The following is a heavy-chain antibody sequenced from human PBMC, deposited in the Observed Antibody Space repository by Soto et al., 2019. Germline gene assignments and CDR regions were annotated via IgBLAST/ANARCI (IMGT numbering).Heavy chain of an antibody. D-gene: IGHD4-17*01. CDR3: ATMGTPVTGLYYFDY. J-gene: IGHJ4*02. CDR1: GYTFTSYG. V-gene: IGHV1-18*01. CDR2: ISAYNGNT. Sequence: GASVKVSCKASGYTFTSYGISWVRQAPGQGLEWMGWISAYNGNTNYAQKLQGRVTMTTDTSTSTAYMELRSLRSDDTAVYYCATMGTPVTGLYYFDYWGQGTLVTVSS.